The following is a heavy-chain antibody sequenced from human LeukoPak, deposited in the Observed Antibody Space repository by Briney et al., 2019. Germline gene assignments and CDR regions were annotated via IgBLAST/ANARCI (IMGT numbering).Heavy chain of an antibody. CDR3: AKDRVTMVRGINNGELDY. Sequence: GGSLRLSCAASGFTFSTYSMNWVRQAPGKGLEWVSSISSSSSYIYYADSVKGRFIISRDNAKNSLYPQMSSLRAEDTAVYYCAKDRVTMVRGINNGELDYWGQGTLVTVSS. V-gene: IGHV3-21*01. D-gene: IGHD3-10*01. CDR2: ISSSSSYI. CDR1: GFTFSTYS. J-gene: IGHJ4*02.